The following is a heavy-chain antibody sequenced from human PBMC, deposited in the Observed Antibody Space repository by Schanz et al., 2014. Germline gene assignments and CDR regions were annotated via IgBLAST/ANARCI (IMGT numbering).Heavy chain of an antibody. CDR3: ARVRCSGGNCYSWRTSYFGMDV. D-gene: IGHD2-15*01. CDR2: ISAYNGNT. Sequence: QVQLLQSGAEVKKPGASVKVSCKASGYTFTSYGISWVRQAPGQGLEWMGWISAYNGNTNYAQRFKGRVTMTTDTSTNTAYMELRSLRSDDTAVYYCARVRCSGGNCYSWRTSYFGMDVWGQGTTVTVSS. J-gene: IGHJ6*02. V-gene: IGHV1-18*01. CDR1: GYTFTSYG.